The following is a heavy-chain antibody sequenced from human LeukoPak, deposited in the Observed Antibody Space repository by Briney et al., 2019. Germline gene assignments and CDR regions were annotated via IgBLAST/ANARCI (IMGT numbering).Heavy chain of an antibody. J-gene: IGHJ4*02. Sequence: ASVKVSCKASGYTFTSYYMHWVRQAPGQGLEWMGIINPSGGSTSYAQKFQGRVTMTRDTSASTVYMELSSLRSEDTAVYYCAREMIVENYFDYWGQGTLVTVSS. D-gene: IGHD3-22*01. CDR1: GYTFTSYY. CDR3: AREMIVENYFDY. V-gene: IGHV1-46*01. CDR2: INPSGGST.